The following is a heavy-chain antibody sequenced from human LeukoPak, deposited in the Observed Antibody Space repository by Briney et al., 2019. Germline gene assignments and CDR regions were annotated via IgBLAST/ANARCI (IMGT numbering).Heavy chain of an antibody. J-gene: IGHJ4*02. CDR2: IYSGGTT. CDR1: GFTVSSNY. V-gene: IGHV3-53*01. Sequence: GGSLRLSCAASGFTVSSNYMSWVRQAPGKGLEWVSVIYSGGTTYYADSVKGRFTISRDNSKNTLYLQMNSLRAEDTAVYYCARPYRSSWSTQFDYWGQGTLVTVSS. D-gene: IGHD6-13*01. CDR3: ARPYRSSWSTQFDY.